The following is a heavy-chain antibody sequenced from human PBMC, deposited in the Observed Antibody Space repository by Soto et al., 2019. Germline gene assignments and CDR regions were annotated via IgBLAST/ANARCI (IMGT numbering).Heavy chain of an antibody. D-gene: IGHD3-10*01. V-gene: IGHV4-59*01. J-gene: IGHJ6*02. CDR2: IYYSGST. Sequence: SEALSLTCTVSGGSISSYYWSWIRQPPGKGLEWIGYIYYSGSTNYNPSLKSRVTISVDTSKNQFSLKLSSVTAADTAVYYCARDLNTYYYGSGRPARYYYYYGMDVWGQGTTVTVSS. CDR1: GGSISSYY. CDR3: ARDLNTYYYGSGRPARYYYYYGMDV.